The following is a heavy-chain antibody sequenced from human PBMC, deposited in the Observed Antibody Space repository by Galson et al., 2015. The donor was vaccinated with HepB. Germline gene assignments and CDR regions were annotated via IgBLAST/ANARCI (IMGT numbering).Heavy chain of an antibody. Sequence: SLRLSCAASGFSFTNAWMSWVRQAPGKGLEWVGRIKSNSDGGTTDYTAPVQGRITISRDDSKNTLHLQMNSLKTEDTAVYYCTTIELSGFDNWGQGTLVTVSS. D-gene: IGHD3-16*02. CDR1: GFSFTNAW. CDR2: IKSNSDGGTT. J-gene: IGHJ4*02. V-gene: IGHV3-15*01. CDR3: TTIELSGFDN.